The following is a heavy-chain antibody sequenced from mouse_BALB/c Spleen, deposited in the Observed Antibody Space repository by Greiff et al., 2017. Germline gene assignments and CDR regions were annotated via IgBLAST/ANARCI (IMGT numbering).Heavy chain of an antibody. V-gene: IGHV6-6*02. J-gene: IGHJ3*01. Sequence: EVQGVESGGGLVQPGGSMKLSCVASGFTFSNYWMNWVRQSPEKGLEWVAEIRLKSNNYATHYAESVKGRFTISRDDSKSSVYLQMNNLRAEDTGIYYCTRTGFAYWGQGTLVTVSA. CDR2: IRLKSNNYAT. D-gene: IGHD4-1*01. CDR3: TRTGFAY. CDR1: GFTFSNYW.